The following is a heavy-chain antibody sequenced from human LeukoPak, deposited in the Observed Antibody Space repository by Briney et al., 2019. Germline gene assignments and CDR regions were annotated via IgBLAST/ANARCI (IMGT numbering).Heavy chain of an antibody. J-gene: IGHJ5*02. D-gene: IGHD4-17*01. CDR3: ARGVRVTTNWFDP. CDR2: MNPNRGNT. Sequence: ASVKVSCKASGYTFTSYDINWVRQATGRGLEWMGWMNPNRGNTGYAQKFQGRVTMTRNTSISTAYMELSSLRSEDTAVYYCARGVRVTTNWFDPWGQGTLVTVSS. CDR1: GYTFTSYD. V-gene: IGHV1-8*01.